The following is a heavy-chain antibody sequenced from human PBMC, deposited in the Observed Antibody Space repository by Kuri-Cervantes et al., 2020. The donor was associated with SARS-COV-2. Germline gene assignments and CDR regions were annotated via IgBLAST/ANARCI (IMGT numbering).Heavy chain of an antibody. J-gene: IGHJ4*02. CDR3: ARGGYSSSWYSDY. D-gene: IGHD6-13*01. CDR1: GFTFSSYS. Sequence: GESLKISCEASGFTFSSYSMNWVGQAPGKGLEWVSSISSSSSYIYYADSVKGRFTISRDNAKNSLYLQMNSLRAEDTAVYYCARGGYSSSWYSDYWGQGTLVTVSS. CDR2: ISSSSSYI. V-gene: IGHV3-21*01.